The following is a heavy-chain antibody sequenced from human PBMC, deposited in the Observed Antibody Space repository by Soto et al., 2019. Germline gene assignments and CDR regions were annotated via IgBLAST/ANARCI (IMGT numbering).Heavy chain of an antibody. Sequence: ASVKVSCKASGYTFTGYYMHWVRQAPGQGLEWMGWINPNSGGTNYAQKFQGWVTMTRDTSISTAYMELSRLRSDDTAVYYCARQGLLRYFLGCGPTPNYGMDVWGQGTTVTVSS. CDR1: GYTFTGYY. J-gene: IGHJ6*02. CDR3: ARQGLLRYFLGCGPTPNYGMDV. CDR2: INPNSGGT. V-gene: IGHV1-2*04. D-gene: IGHD3-9*01.